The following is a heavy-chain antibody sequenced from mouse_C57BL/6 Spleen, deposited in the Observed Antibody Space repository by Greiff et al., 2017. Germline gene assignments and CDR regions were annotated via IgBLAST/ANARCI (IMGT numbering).Heavy chain of an antibody. CDR2: IDPSDSYT. D-gene: IGHD1-1*01. V-gene: IGHV1-69*01. CDR1: GYTFTSYW. Sequence: QVQLQQPGAELVMPGASVKLSCKASGYTFTSYWMHWVKQRPGQGLEWIGEIDPSDSYTNYNQKFKGKYTLTVDKSSSTAYMQLSSLTSEDSAVYYCARERYYGSSYGGMFAYWGQGTLVTVSA. CDR3: ARERYYGSSYGGMFAY. J-gene: IGHJ3*01.